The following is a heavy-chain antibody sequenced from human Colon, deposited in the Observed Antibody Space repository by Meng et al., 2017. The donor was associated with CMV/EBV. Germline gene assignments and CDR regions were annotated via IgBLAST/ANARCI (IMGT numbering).Heavy chain of an antibody. CDR3: ARGGGTPIRGVLPFDF. CDR1: GGSFSPYY. D-gene: IGHD3-10*01. Sequence: QLHIPQLGAALFKPSETLSLTCALYGGSFSPYYWSWIRQSPGKGLEWIAEIDHTGSTNYNPSLKSRVTISIDTSNSHFSLNLTSATAADTAVYYCARGGGTPIRGVLPFDFWGQGTLVTVSS. V-gene: IGHV4-34*01. CDR2: IDHTGST. J-gene: IGHJ4*02.